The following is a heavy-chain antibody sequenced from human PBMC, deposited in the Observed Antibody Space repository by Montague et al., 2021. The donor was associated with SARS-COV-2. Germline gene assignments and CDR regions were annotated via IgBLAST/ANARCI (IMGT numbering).Heavy chain of an antibody. Sequence: PALVKPTQTLTLTCTFSGFSLSTSGICVSWIRQPPGNALEWLARXDWDDDKYYSTSLQTRLTISKDTSNNEVVLKLTNLDPVDTATYYCARMANFIEVAGFFEYWGQGTHVTVSS. CDR3: ARMANFIEVAGFFEY. D-gene: IGHD6-19*01. J-gene: IGHJ4*02. CDR2: XDWDDDK. CDR1: GFSLSTSGIC. V-gene: IGHV2-70*11.